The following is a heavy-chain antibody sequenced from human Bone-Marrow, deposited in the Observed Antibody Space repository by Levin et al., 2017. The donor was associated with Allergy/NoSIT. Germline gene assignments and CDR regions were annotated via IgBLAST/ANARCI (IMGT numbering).Heavy chain of an antibody. D-gene: IGHD3/OR15-3a*01. CDR1: GVSITSGSYY. CDR3: ARTDFGLGDYLDS. CDR2: SYTSGNI. V-gene: IGHV4-61*09. J-gene: IGHJ4*02. Sequence: SQTLSLTCTVSGVSITSGSYYWSWIRQPAGKGLEWIGHSYTSGNITYNPSLKSRVTISLDTSKNQFSLKLRSVTAADTAVYYCARTDFGLGDYLDSWGQGTLVTVSS.